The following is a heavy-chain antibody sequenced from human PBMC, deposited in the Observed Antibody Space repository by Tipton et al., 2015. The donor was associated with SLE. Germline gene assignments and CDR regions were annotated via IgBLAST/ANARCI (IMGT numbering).Heavy chain of an antibody. J-gene: IGHJ2*01. D-gene: IGHD3-16*01. Sequence: LRLSCTVSGGSISSYYWSWIRQPPGKGLEWIGYIYYSGSTNYNPSLKSRVTISVDTSKNQFSLKLSSVTAADTAVYYCAREDVAPPWYFDLWGRGTLVTVSS. CDR2: IYYSGST. CDR1: GGSISSYY. V-gene: IGHV4-59*01. CDR3: AREDVAPPWYFDL.